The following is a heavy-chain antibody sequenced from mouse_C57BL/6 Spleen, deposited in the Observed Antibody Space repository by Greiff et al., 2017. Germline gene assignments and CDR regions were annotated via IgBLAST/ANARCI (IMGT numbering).Heavy chain of an antibody. CDR2: ISSGGSYT. Sequence: DVKLVESGGDLVKPGGSLKLSCAASGFTFSSYGMSWVRQTPDKRLEWVATISSGGSYTYYPDSVKGRFTISRDNAKNTLYLQMSSLKSEDTAMYYCARHNKGSNAMDYWGQGTSVTVSS. CDR1: GFTFSSYG. CDR3: ARHNKGSNAMDY. J-gene: IGHJ4*01. D-gene: IGHD3-3*01. V-gene: IGHV5-6*02.